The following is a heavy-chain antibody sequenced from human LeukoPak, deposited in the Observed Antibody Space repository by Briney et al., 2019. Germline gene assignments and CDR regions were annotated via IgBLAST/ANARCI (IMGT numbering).Heavy chain of an antibody. D-gene: IGHD1-26*01. CDR2: IRNKANRYTK. CDR1: GFIFSDHY. Sequence: PGGPLRLSCAAPGFIFSDHYMEWVRQAPGKGLEWLGRIRNKANRYTKEYAASVKNRFTISRDDSKNSVYLQMNSLKIEDTAVYYCSRSLPSGMRVMAYWGQGTLVTVSS. J-gene: IGHJ4*02. CDR3: SRSLPSGMRVMAY. V-gene: IGHV3-72*01.